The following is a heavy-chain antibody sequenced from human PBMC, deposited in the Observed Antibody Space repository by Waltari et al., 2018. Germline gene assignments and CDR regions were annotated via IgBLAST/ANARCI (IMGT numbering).Heavy chain of an antibody. Sequence: EVQLLASGGGLVQPGGSLRLSCAASGFTFSSYSITWVRQAPGKVLDVVSYISKTITTIHYADSVKGRFTISRDNAKNSVYLQMNSLRDEDTAMYYCTRGFASGIHYYWGQGTLVTVSS. J-gene: IGHJ4*02. CDR1: GFTFSSYS. CDR2: ISKTITTI. CDR3: TRGFASGIHYY. V-gene: IGHV3-48*02. D-gene: IGHD3-10*01.